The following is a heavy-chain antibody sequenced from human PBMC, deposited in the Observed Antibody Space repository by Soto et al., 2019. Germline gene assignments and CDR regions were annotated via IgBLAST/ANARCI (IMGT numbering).Heavy chain of an antibody. V-gene: IGHV1-18*04. CDR2: ISAYNGNT. J-gene: IGHJ6*02. CDR1: GYPFTSYG. Sequence: VASVKVSCKASGYPFTSYGISWVRQAPGQGLEGMGLISAYNGNTNYAQKLQGRVTMTTDRTTSTAYMELRSLRSDDTAVYYCARSPEYYYILTGYYIRGYYYYGMDVWGQGTTVTVSS. D-gene: IGHD3-9*01. CDR3: ARSPEYYYILTGYYIRGYYYYGMDV.